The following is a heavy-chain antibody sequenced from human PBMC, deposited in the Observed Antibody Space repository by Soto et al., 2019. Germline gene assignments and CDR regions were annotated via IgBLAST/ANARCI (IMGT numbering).Heavy chain of an antibody. CDR3: AQGYVQLLSIFHYFDS. J-gene: IGHJ4*02. CDR2: IYWAGDL. D-gene: IGHD5-12*01. V-gene: IGHV2-5*02. Sequence: SGPTLVNPTQTLTLTCNFSGFSLNGNGVGVGWIRQPPGKALEWLALIYWAGDLRYSPALKSRLTITQDPSKDQVVLTMTNMDPTDSVTYCRAQGYVQLLSIFHYFDSYGERIRVTVCS. CDR1: GFSLNGNGVG.